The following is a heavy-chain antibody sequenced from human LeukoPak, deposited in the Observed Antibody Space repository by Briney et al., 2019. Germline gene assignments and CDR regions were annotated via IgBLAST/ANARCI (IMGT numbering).Heavy chain of an antibody. CDR3: VKPLCSRTTCYRYFDY. CDR1: GFTFSSYA. V-gene: IGHV3-23*01. D-gene: IGHD2-2*01. CDR2: ISGSGGST. J-gene: IGHJ4*02. Sequence: GGSLRLSCAASGFTFSSYAMSWVRQAPGKGLEWVSAISGSGGSTYYADSVKGRFTISRDNSKNTLYLQMNSLRVEDTAVYYCVKPLCSRTTCYRYFDYWGQGIPVAVSS.